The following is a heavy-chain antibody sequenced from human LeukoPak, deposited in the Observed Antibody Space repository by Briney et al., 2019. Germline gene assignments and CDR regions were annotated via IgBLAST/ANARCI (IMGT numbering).Heavy chain of an antibody. CDR3: ARDLGVSRRDCSGGSCYSIYYYMDV. V-gene: IGHV4-38-2*02. Sequence: PSETLSLTCTVSGYSISSPYYWGWIRQPPGKGLEWIGSMYHSGNTYYNPSLKSRVTISVDTSKNQFSLKLSSVTAADTAVYYCARDLGVSRRDCSGGSCYSIYYYMDVWGKGTTVTISS. D-gene: IGHD2-15*01. CDR2: MYHSGNT. J-gene: IGHJ6*03. CDR1: GYSISSPYY.